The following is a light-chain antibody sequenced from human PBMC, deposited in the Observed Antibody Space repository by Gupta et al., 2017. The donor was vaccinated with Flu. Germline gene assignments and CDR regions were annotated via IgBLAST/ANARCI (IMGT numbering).Light chain of an antibody. J-gene: IGLJ1*01. CDR1: SSDGGGYNY. Sequence: SGLTQPPSVSGALGQSVTISCAGTSSDGGGYNYVSLYQQHPGKPPKLMIYDGSKRPSGVPDRFSASKSGNAASLTISVLEDDDEADYYCCSNAGSYTCVFGTGTKVTVL. CDR2: DGS. V-gene: IGLV2-11*01. CDR3: CSNAGSYTCV.